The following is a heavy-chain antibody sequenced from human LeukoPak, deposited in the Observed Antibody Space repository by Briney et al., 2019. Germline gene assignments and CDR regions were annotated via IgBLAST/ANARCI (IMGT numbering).Heavy chain of an antibody. CDR3: TTDQDDSMVVAAFVS. CDR1: GFTSSNAW. J-gene: IGHJ5*02. Sequence: PGGSLRLSCAASGFTSSNAWMSWVRQAPGKGLEWVGRIKSKTDGGTTDYAAPVKGRFTISRDDSKNTLYLQMNSLKTEDTAVYYCTTDQDDSMVVAAFVSWGQGTLVTVSS. CDR2: IKSKTDGGTT. V-gene: IGHV3-15*01. D-gene: IGHD2-15*01.